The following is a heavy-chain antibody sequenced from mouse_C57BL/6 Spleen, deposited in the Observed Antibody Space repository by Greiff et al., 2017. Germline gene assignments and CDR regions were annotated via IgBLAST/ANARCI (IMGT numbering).Heavy chain of an antibody. CDR2: IYPGSGNT. J-gene: IGHJ2*01. D-gene: IGHD1-1*01. Sequence: QVQLKESGAELVRPGASVKLSCKASGYTFTDYYINWVKQRPGQGLEWIARIYPGSGNTYYNEKFKGKATLTAEKSSSTAYMQLSSLTSEDSAVYFCARDDLRVVVHFDYWGQGTTLTVSS. CDR3: ARDDLRVVVHFDY. CDR1: GYTFTDYY. V-gene: IGHV1-76*01.